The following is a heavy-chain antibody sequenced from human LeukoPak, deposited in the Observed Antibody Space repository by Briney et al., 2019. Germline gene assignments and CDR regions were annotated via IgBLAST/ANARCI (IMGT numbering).Heavy chain of an antibody. Sequence: SETLSLTCTVSGGSISSYYWSWIRQPPGKGLEWVGSIYYSGSTNYNPSLKSRVTISVDTSKNQFSLKLSSVTAADTAVYYCARVGCSSTSCSWFDPWGQGTLVTVSS. D-gene: IGHD2-2*01. J-gene: IGHJ5*02. CDR2: IYYSGST. CDR3: ARVGCSSTSCSWFDP. CDR1: GGSISSYY. V-gene: IGHV4-59*01.